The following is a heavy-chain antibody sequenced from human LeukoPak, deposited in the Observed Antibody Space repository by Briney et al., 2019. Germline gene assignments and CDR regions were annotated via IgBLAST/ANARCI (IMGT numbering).Heavy chain of an antibody. CDR1: GFSFSSYE. Sequence: GGSLRLSCAASGFSFSSYEMNWVRQAPGKGLEWVSYISSSGSAIYSAASVKGRSTISRDNAKNSLYLQMNSLRAEDTALYYCARGQYCTNGVCTDYWYFDLWGRGTLVTVSS. D-gene: IGHD2-8*01. V-gene: IGHV3-48*03. J-gene: IGHJ2*01. CDR3: ARGQYCTNGVCTDYWYFDL. CDR2: ISSSGSAI.